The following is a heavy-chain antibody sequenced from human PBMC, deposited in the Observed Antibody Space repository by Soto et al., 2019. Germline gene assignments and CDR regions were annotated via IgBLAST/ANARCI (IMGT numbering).Heavy chain of an antibody. CDR1: GYSFTSYW. J-gene: IGHJ6*02. CDR2: IYPGDSDT. Sequence: GESLKISCKGSGYSFTSYWIGWVRQMPGKGLEWMGIIYPGDSDTRYSPSFQGQVTISADKSISTAYLQWSSLKASDTAMYYCARSHYGSGSYRYYYYGMDVWGQATTVTVSS. D-gene: IGHD3-10*01. CDR3: ARSHYGSGSYRYYYYGMDV. V-gene: IGHV5-51*01.